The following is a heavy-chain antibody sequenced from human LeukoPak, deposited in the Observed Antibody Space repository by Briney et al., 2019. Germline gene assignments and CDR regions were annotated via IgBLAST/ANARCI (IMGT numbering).Heavy chain of an antibody. CDR2: TYYRSKWYY. Sequence: SQTLSLTCAISGDSVSSISVAWNWIRQSPSSGLEWLGRTYYRSKWYYEYAVSVKGRININPDPSKNQFSLQLNSVTPEDTAVYYCALARFEYHYGMDVWGQGTTVTVSS. D-gene: IGHD3-16*01. CDR3: ALARFEYHYGMDV. J-gene: IGHJ6*02. V-gene: IGHV6-1*01. CDR1: GDSVSSISVA.